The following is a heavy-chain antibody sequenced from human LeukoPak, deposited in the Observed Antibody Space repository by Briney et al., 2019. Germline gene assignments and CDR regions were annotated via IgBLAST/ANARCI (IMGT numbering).Heavy chain of an antibody. CDR3: VGRRGGFGEGEFDY. D-gene: IGHD3-10*01. CDR1: GVSISGFY. Sequence: SETLSLTCTVSGVSISGFYWNWMQQPPRKGLEWVGYSHTGGSISSNPSLNSRVAFSMDTSKNQVSLRLNSVTATDTAVYYCVGRRGGFGEGEFDYWGQGIPVTVST. V-gene: IGHV4-4*08. J-gene: IGHJ4*02. CDR2: SHTGGSI.